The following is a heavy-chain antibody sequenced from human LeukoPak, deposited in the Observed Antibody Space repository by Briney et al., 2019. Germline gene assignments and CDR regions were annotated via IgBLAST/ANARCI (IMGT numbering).Heavy chain of an antibody. J-gene: IGHJ4*02. V-gene: IGHV1-18*01. CDR2: ISAYNGNT. D-gene: IGHD5-12*01. CDR1: GYTFTSYG. Sequence: ASVKVSCKASGYTFTSYGISWVRQAPGQGLEWMGWISAYNGNTNYAQKLQGRVTMTTDTSTSTAYMELRSLRFDDTAVYYCARVSGQSGYDPKYFDYWGQGTLVTVSS. CDR3: ARVSGQSGYDPKYFDY.